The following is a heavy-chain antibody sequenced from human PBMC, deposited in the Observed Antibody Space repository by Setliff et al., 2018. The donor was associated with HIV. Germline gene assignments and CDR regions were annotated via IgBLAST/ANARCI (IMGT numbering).Heavy chain of an antibody. CDR1: GFTFGDYA. V-gene: IGHV3-49*04. J-gene: IGHJ4*02. D-gene: IGHD3-3*01. CDR3: ARGPEYYDFWSGYNQDIWASDY. Sequence: GGSLRLSCAASGFTFGDYAITWVRQAPGRGLEWVAFIRSKAYGGTSDYAASVKGRFTISRDDSKSIAYLHMNSLRAEDTAVYYCARGPEYYDFWSGYNQDIWASDYWGQGTLVTVSS. CDR2: IRSKAYGGTS.